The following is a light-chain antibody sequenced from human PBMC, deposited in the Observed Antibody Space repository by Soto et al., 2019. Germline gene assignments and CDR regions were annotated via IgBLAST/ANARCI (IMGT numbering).Light chain of an antibody. J-gene: IGKJ4*02. CDR3: QQYNNWPNLK. CDR2: GAS. CDR1: QSVSSN. V-gene: IGKV3-15*01. Sequence: EIVMTQSPATLSVSPGERATLSCRASQSVSSNLAWYQQKPGQAPRLLIYGASTRATGIPARFSGSGSGTEFTLTISSLQSEDFAVYYCQQYNNWPNLKCGGGTKVDIK.